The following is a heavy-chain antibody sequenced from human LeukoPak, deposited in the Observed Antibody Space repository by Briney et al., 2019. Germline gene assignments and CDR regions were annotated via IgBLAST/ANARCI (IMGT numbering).Heavy chain of an antibody. D-gene: IGHD3-3*01. CDR2: IYYSGST. CDR1: GGSISGSSYY. Sequence: SETLSLTCTVSGGSISGSSYYWGWIRQPPGKGLEWIGSIYYSGSTYYNPSLKSRVTISVDTSKNQFSLKLSSVTAADTAVYYCARGRVGAFDIWGQGTMVTVSS. J-gene: IGHJ3*02. V-gene: IGHV4-39*07. CDR3: ARGRVGAFDI.